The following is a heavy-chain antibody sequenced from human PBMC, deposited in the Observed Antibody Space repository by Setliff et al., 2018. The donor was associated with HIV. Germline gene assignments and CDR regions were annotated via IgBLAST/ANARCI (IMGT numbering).Heavy chain of an antibody. CDR1: GFPFSISP. CDR3: ATDPVDGSSY. Sequence: PGGSLRLSCAVSGFPFSISPMNWVRLPPGKGPVWLPRINAAGGNTNYVDSVKGRFTISRDNAGSTVYLQMSSLRAEDTAVYYCATDPVDGSSYWGQGTLVTVSS. D-gene: IGHD3-10*01. J-gene: IGHJ4*02. V-gene: IGHV3-74*01. CDR2: INAAGGNT.